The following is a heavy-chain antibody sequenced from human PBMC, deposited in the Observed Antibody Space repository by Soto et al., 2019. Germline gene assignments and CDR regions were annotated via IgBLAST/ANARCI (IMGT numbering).Heavy chain of an antibody. D-gene: IGHD3-10*01. CDR1: GYSFTNYW. J-gene: IGHJ6*02. CDR2: VDPTDSYS. V-gene: IGHV5-10-1*01. CDR3: ARHSYYTSGNYVTYYTYAMDV. Sequence: WESLNISCKGSGYSFTNYWITWVRQMPGKGLEWLGRVDPTDSYSNYSPSFQGHVTISADKSISTAYLQWSSLKASDTAMYYCARHSYYTSGNYVTYYTYAMDVWGQGTTVTVYS.